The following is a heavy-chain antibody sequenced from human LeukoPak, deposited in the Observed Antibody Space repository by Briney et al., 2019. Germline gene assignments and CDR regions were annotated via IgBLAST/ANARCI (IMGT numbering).Heavy chain of an antibody. Sequence: GASVKVSCKASGGTFSSYAISWVRQAPGRGLEWMGGIIPIFGTANYAQKFQGRVTITADESTSTAYMELSSLRSEDTAVYYCARNLNLVPAANRNWFDPWGQGTLVTVSS. CDR3: ARNLNLVPAANRNWFDP. CDR2: IIPIFGTA. CDR1: GGTFSSYA. V-gene: IGHV1-69*13. D-gene: IGHD2-2*01. J-gene: IGHJ5*02.